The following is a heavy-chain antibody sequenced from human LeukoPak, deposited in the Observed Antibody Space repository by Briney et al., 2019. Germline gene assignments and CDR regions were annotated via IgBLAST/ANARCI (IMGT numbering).Heavy chain of an antibody. D-gene: IGHD5-18*01. V-gene: IGHV3-23*01. Sequence: GGSLRPSRAASVFTFSTYTMGGGRQAPEWRVGWVSGISGSGSITYHADSVNGRFTISRHNPKKMLYLQMNSLRAEDTTVYYCAKDRVTYDTAMAWYWGQGTLVTVSS. CDR3: AKDRVTYDTAMAWY. CDR1: VFTFSTYT. J-gene: IGHJ4*02. CDR2: ISGSGSIT.